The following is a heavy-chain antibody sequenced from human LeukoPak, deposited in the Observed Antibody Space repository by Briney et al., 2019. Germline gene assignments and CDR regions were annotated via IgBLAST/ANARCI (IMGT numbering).Heavy chain of an antibody. CDR2: ISYDGSNK. V-gene: IGHV3-30*04. D-gene: IGHD1-26*01. CDR1: GFTFSSYA. Sequence: RGSLRLSCAASGFTFSSYAMHWVRQAPGKGLEWVAVISYDGSNKYYADSVKGRFTISRDNSKNTPYLQMNSLRAEDTAVYYCAREGRYRAPDYWGQGTLVTVSS. CDR3: AREGRYRAPDY. J-gene: IGHJ4*02.